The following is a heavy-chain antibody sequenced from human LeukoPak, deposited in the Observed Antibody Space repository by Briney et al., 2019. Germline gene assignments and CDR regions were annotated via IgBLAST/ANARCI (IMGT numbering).Heavy chain of an antibody. CDR3: PRLERGQWLGFDY. CDR1: GGSISSSSYY. V-gene: IGHV4-39*01. J-gene: IGHJ4*02. D-gene: IGHD6-19*01. Sequence: PSETLSLTCTVSGGSISSSSYYWGWIRQPPGKGLEWIGSIYYSGSTYYNPSLKSRVTISVDTSKNQFSLKLSSVTAADTAVYYCPRLERGQWLGFDYWGQGTLVTVSS. CDR2: IYYSGST.